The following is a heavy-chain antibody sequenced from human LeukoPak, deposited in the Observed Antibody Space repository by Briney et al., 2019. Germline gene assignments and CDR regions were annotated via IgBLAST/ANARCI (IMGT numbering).Heavy chain of an antibody. D-gene: IGHD7-27*01. Sequence: GESLRLSCGASGFIFSSCWMHWVRQPPGPGLELDSYIISSSTYIYYAASLKVRFTISRDTAKNSLYLQMNSLRAEDTAVYYFSRYSGDALNYWGQGTLVTVSS. V-gene: IGHV3-21*01. CDR1: GFIFSSCW. CDR2: IISSSTYI. J-gene: IGHJ4*02. CDR3: SRYSGDALNY.